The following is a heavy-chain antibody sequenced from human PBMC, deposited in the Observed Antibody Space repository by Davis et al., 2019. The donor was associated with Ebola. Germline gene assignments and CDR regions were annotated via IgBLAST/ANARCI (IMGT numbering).Heavy chain of an antibody. J-gene: IGHJ4*02. CDR1: GGSFSGYY. CDR3: ARGGYSGSYSPLDY. CDR2: INHRENT. Sequence: SETLSLTCAVYGGSFSGYYWTWIRQPPGKGLEWIGEINHRENTNYNPSLKSRVTISVDTSKKQFSLNVTSVTAADTALYYCARGGYSGSYSPLDYWGQGTLVAVSS. D-gene: IGHD1-26*01. V-gene: IGHV4-34*01.